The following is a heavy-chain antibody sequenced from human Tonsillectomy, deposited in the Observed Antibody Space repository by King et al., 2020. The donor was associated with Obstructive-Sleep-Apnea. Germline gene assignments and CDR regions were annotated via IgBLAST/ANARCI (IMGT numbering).Heavy chain of an antibody. CDR1: GGSISSSHW. D-gene: IGHD6-13*01. CDR3: GRSHHSLPLYYFYY. V-gene: IGHV4-4*02. CDR2: IYHTGSA. Sequence: QLQESGPGLVKPSGTLSLTCAVSGGSISSSHWWNWVRQPPGKGLEWIGEIYHTGSANYNPSLKSRVTISVDKSKNHFSLKLSSLTAADTAVYYCGRSHHSLPLYYFYYWGQGTLVTVSS. J-gene: IGHJ4*02.